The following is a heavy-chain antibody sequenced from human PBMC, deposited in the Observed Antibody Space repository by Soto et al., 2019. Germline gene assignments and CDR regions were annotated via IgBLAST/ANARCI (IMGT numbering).Heavy chain of an antibody. Sequence: QITLKESVPTLVKPTQTLTLTCTVSGFSLTTSGVGVGWIRQSPGKAPEWRALIYWNDHKRYNPSFQSRLTLPKDTSKTRVVLTVTKMATVDSVTYFGAYRPLVQMSIAKWDWFYPLGQGTLVTVSS. D-gene: IGHD2-21*01. CDR3: AYRPLVQMSIAKWDWFYP. CDR1: GFSLTTSGVG. CDR2: IYWNDHK. V-gene: IGHV2-5*01. J-gene: IGHJ5*02.